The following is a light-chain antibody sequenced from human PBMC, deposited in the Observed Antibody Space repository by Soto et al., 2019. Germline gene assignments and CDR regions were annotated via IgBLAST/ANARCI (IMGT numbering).Light chain of an antibody. Sequence: QSVLTQPPSTSGTPGQRVTISCSGSSSNIGSNHVYWYQQFPGMAPKLLMYRSDQRPTGVPDRFSGSKSGTSASRAISGLRFDDEADYYCSARDDSLSGVVFRGGTKVTVL. CDR1: SSNIGSNH. CDR3: SARDDSLSGVV. J-gene: IGLJ2*01. CDR2: RSD. V-gene: IGLV1-47*01.